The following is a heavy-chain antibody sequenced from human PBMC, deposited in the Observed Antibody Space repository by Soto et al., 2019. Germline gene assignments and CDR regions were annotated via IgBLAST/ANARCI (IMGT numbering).Heavy chain of an antibody. CDR3: ATADRVSVAALDS. Sequence: KPSETLSLTCTVYGGSFTGSSWSWIRQPPGKGPEWIGEINHSGSTNYNPSLKSRVTISVDTSKAQFSLRLSSMTAADTAVYYCATADRVSVAALDSWGQGTLVTVSS. D-gene: IGHD6-19*01. CDR1: GGSFTGSS. CDR2: INHSGST. J-gene: IGHJ5*01. V-gene: IGHV4-34*01.